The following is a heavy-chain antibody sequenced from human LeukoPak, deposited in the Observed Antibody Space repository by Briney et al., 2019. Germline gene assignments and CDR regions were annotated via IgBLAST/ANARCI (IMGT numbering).Heavy chain of an antibody. V-gene: IGHV3-23*01. CDR2: IRGSDGAT. J-gene: IGHJ6*02. D-gene: IGHD4-17*01. CDR1: GFTFSSNA. CDR3: AKDHEDGDYVLSGMDV. Sequence: GGSLRLSCAASGFTFSSNAMAWVRQAPGKGLEWVSAIRGSDGATYYADSVKGRFTISRDNSKNTLYLQMNSLRAEDTAVCYCAKDHEDGDYVLSGMDVWGQGTTVTVSS.